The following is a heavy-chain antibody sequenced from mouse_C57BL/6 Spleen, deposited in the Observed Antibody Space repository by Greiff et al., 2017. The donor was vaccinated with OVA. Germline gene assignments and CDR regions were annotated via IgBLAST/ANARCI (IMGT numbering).Heavy chain of an antibody. D-gene: IGHD1-1*01. CDR2: IWSGGST. CDR1: GFSLTSYG. V-gene: IGHV2-2*01. J-gene: IGHJ4*01. CDR3: ARKSGSSYKYYAMDY. Sequence: QVQLKESGPGLVQPSQSLSITCTVSGFSLTSYGVHWVRQSPGKGLEWLGVIWSGGSTDYNAAFISRLSISKDKSKSQVFFKMNSLQADDTAIYYCARKSGSSYKYYAMDYWGQGTSVTVSS.